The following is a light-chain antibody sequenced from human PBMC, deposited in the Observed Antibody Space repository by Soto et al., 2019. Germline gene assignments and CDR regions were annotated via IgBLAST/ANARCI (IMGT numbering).Light chain of an antibody. CDR2: EGT. V-gene: IGLV2-23*01. CDR1: STDFENYNL. Sequence: QSALTQPASVSGSPGQSITISCTRSSTDFENYNLVSWYQHCPDKAPKLIIYEGTKRPSEISDRFSGSESDTTASLIISGLQPEDEAEYYCSSYAGSSARVVFGGGTQLTVL. J-gene: IGLJ2*01. CDR3: SSYAGSSARVV.